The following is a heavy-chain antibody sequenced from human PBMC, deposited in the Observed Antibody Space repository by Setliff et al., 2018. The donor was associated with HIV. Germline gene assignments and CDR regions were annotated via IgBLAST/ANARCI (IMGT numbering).Heavy chain of an antibody. CDR2: INPNSGGT. Sequence: GASVKVSCKASGYTFTGNYIHWVRQAPGQGLEWMGWINPNSGGTNYEQKFQGRVTMTRDTSISTAYMELERLSADDTAIYYCARSYIAFLSTWYYGMDVWGQGTTVTVSS. CDR1: GYTFTGNY. CDR3: ARSYIAFLSTWYYGMDV. V-gene: IGHV1-2*02. D-gene: IGHD5-18*01. J-gene: IGHJ6*02.